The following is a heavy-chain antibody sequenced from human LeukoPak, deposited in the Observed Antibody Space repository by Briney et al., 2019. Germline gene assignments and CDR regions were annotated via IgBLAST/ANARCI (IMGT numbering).Heavy chain of an antibody. D-gene: IGHD3-10*01. CDR3: ARHYGSGSYPLDY. V-gene: IGHV4-59*08. J-gene: IGHJ4*02. CDR2: IYYSGST. CDR1: GGSISSYY. Sequence: SETLSLTCTVSGGSISSYYWSWIRQPPGKGLEWIGYIYYSGSTNYNPSLKGRVTISLDTSKNQFSLKLSSVTAADTAVYYCARHYGSGSYPLDYWGQGTLVTVSS.